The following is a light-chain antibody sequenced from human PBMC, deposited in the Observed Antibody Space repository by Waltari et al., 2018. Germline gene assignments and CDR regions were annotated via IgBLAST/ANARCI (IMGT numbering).Light chain of an antibody. V-gene: IGKV3-15*01. CDR2: GAS. CDR1: QSVSSS. Sequence: EIVMTQSPATLSVSPGERATLSCRASQSVSSSVAWYQQKPGQAPRLLIFGASTRATGIPGRFRGRGAGKEITLTISRLQAEDFGVYYWQEYNNWPWTFGQGTKGEIK. J-gene: IGKJ1*01. CDR3: QEYNNWPWT.